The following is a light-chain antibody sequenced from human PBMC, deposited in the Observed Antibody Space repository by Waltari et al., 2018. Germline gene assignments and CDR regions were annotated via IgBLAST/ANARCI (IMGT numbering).Light chain of an antibody. CDR1: QSISSW. J-gene: IGKJ1*01. CDR2: KAS. CDR3: QQYNSPRT. V-gene: IGKV1-5*03. Sequence: DIQMIQSPSTLSASVGDRVTITCRASQSISSWLAWYQQKPGKAPKLLIYKASSLESGFPSRFSGSGSGTEFTLTISSLQPDDFATYYCQQYNSPRTFGQGTKVEIK.